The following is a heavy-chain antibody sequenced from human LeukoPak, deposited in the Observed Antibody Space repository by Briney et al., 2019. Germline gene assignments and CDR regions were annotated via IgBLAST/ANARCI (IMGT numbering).Heavy chain of an antibody. CDR3: ARDVVIAAAGTVPGWFDP. Sequence: SQTLSLTCAISGDSVSSNSAAWNWIRQSPSRGLEWLGRTYYRSKWYNDYAVSVKSRITINPDTSKNQFSLQLNSVTPEDTAVYCCARDVVIAAAGTVPGWFDPWGQGTLVTVSS. V-gene: IGHV6-1*01. CDR1: GDSVSSNSAA. CDR2: TYYRSKWYN. J-gene: IGHJ5*02. D-gene: IGHD6-13*01.